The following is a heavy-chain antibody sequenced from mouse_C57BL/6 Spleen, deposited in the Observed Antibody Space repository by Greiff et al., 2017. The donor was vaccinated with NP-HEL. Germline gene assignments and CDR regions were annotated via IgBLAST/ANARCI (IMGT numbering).Heavy chain of an antibody. V-gene: IGHV1-72*01. J-gene: IGHJ2*01. CDR1: GYTFTSYW. D-gene: IGHD1-1*01. CDR2: IDPNSGGT. CDR3: AREITTVVVSYDFDY. Sequence: VQLQQPGAELVQPGASVKLSCKASGYTFTSYWMHWVQQRPGRGLEWIGKIDPNSGGTTYNEKFKSKATLTVATPSSTAYLQLSSLTSEDSAVYYCAREITTVVVSYDFDYWGQGTTLTVAS.